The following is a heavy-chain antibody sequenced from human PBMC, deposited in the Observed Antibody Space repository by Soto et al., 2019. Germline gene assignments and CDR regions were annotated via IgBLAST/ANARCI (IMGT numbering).Heavy chain of an antibody. V-gene: IGHV3-48*02. D-gene: IGHD3-10*01. Sequence: EVQLVESGGGLVQPGGSLRLSCAASGFTFSSYSMNWVRQAPGKGLEWVSYISSSSSTIYYADSVKGRFTISRDNAKNSLYLQMNSLRDEDTAVYYCARCERGKYYYYYYGMDVWGQGTTVTVSS. CDR2: ISSSSSTI. CDR3: ARCERGKYYYYYYGMDV. CDR1: GFTFSSYS. J-gene: IGHJ6*02.